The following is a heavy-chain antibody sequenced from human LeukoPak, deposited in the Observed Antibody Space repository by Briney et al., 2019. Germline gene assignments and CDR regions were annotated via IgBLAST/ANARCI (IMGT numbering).Heavy chain of an antibody. V-gene: IGHV1-46*01. CDR1: GYTFTGYY. Sequence: ASVKVSCKASGYTFTGYYMHWVRQAPGQGLEWMGIINPSGGSTSYAQKFQGRVTMTRDTSTSTVYMELSSLRSEDTAVYYCARDGLDGSGSYCTFDYWGQGTLVTVSS. CDR3: ARDGLDGSGSYCTFDY. D-gene: IGHD3-10*01. CDR2: INPSGGST. J-gene: IGHJ4*02.